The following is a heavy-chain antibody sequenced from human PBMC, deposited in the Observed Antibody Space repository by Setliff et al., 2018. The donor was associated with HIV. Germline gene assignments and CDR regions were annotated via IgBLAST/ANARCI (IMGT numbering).Heavy chain of an antibody. CDR2: THASGTT. J-gene: IGHJ4*02. V-gene: IGHV4-4*07. CDR3: ARQTATGTSATFDS. CDR1: GGSISGDF. D-gene: IGHD2-21*02. Sequence: PSETLSLTCTVSGGSISGDFWTWIRQPAGEGLEWIGRTHASGTTQCEPSLKNRCSMSIDTSKKQFSLKLSSVTAADTAVYYCARQTATGTSATFDSWGQGSLVTVSS.